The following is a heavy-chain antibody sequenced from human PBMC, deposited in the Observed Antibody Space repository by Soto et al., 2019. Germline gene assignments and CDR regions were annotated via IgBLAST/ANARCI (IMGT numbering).Heavy chain of an antibody. D-gene: IGHD3-10*01. J-gene: IGHJ5*02. CDR3: ARQLLWFGESGWFDP. V-gene: IGHV4-31*03. CDR1: GGSISSGGYY. Sequence: SETLSLTCTVSGGSISSGGYYWSWIRQHPGKGLEWIGYIYYSGSTYYNPSLKSRVTISVDTSKNQFSLKLSSVTAADTAVYYCARQLLWFGESGWFDPWGQGTLVTVSS. CDR2: IYYSGST.